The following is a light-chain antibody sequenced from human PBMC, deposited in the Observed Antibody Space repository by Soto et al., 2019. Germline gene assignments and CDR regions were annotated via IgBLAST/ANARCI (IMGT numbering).Light chain of an antibody. J-gene: IGLJ2*01. V-gene: IGLV2-14*01. CDR3: TSYTGSSTPGV. Sequence: QSVLTQPASVSGSPGQSITISCTGTSSDVGGYNYVSWYQQHPGKAPKLIIYAVTDRPSGVSSRFSGTKSGNTASLTISGRQAEDEADYYCTSYTGSSTPGVFGGGTKLTVL. CDR1: SSDVGGYNY. CDR2: AVT.